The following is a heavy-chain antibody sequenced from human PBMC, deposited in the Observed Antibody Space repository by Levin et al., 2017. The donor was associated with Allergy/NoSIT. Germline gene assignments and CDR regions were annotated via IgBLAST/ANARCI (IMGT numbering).Heavy chain of an antibody. CDR3: ARQLGNFWSGYNYFDY. CDR2: ISSTGSTI. D-gene: IGHD3-3*01. Sequence: LSLTCAASGFTFSSYEMNWVRRAPGKGLEWVSYISSTGSTIYSADSVKGRFTISRDNAKNSMYLHMNSLRAEDTAVYYCARQLGNFWSGYNYFDYWRQGTLVTGSS. V-gene: IGHV3-48*03. J-gene: IGHJ4*02. CDR1: GFTFSSYE.